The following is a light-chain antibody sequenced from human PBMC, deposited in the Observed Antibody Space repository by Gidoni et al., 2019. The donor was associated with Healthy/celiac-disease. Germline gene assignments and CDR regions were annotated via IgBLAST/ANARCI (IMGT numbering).Light chain of an antibody. CDR3: QQYNNWPLYT. V-gene: IGKV3-15*01. CDR2: GAS. CDR1: QSVSSN. Sequence: EIVMTQSPATLSVSPGERATLSCRASQSVSSNLAWYQQKPGQAPRRLIYGASTRATGIPARFSGSGSGPEFTLTISSLQSEDFAVYYCQQYNNWPLYTFGQGTKLEIK. J-gene: IGKJ2*01.